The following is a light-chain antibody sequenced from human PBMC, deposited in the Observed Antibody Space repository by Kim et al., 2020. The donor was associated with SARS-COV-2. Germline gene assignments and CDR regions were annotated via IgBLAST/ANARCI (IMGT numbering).Light chain of an antibody. CDR3: QQYGSSPWT. CDR1: QSVSSSY. CDR2: GAS. V-gene: IGKV3-20*01. J-gene: IGKJ1*01. Sequence: SPGERATLYCRASQSVSSSYVAWYQQKPGQTPRLLIHGASSRATGIPDRFSGRGSGTESTLTISRLEPEDFAVYYCQQYGSSPWTFGQGTKVDIK.